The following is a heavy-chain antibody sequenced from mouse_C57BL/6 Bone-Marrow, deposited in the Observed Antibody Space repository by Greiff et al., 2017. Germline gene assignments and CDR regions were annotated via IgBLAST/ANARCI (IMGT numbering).Heavy chain of an antibody. CDR3: ARLGGYYGWFAY. CDR1: GFTFSDYG. J-gene: IGHJ3*01. Sequence: EVKVVESGGGLVQPGGSLKLSCAASGFTFSDYGMAWVRQAPRKGPEWVAFISNLAYSIYYADTVTGRFTISRENAKNTLYLEMSSLRSEDTAMYYCARLGGYYGWFAYGGQGTLVTVSA. CDR2: ISNLAYSI. D-gene: IGHD2-3*01. V-gene: IGHV5-15*01.